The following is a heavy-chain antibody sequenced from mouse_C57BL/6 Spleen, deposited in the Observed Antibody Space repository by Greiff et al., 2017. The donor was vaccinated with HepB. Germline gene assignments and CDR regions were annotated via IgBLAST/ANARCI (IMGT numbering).Heavy chain of an antibody. CDR3: ARYPLYYYGSSYGFDY. V-gene: IGHV1-9*01. J-gene: IGHJ2*01. CDR2: ILPGSGST. Sequence: QVQLKQSGAELMKPGASVKLSCKATGYTFTGYWIEWVKQRPGHGLEWIGEILPGSGSTNYNEKFKGKATFTADTSSNTAYMQLSSLTTEDSAIYYCARYPLYYYGSSYGFDYWGQGTTLTVSS. CDR1: GYTFTGYW. D-gene: IGHD1-1*01.